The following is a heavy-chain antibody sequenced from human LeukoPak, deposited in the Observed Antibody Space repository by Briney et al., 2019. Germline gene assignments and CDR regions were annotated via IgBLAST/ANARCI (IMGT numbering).Heavy chain of an antibody. J-gene: IGHJ3*02. CDR2: IYYSGST. Sequence: SETLSLTCTVSGGSISSYYWSWIRQPPGKGLEWIGYIYYSGSTNYNPSLKSRVTISVDTSKNQFSLKLSSVTAADTAVYYCARSIAAAPDAFDIWGQGTMVTVSS. V-gene: IGHV4-59*01. CDR1: GGSISSYY. CDR3: ARSIAAAPDAFDI. D-gene: IGHD6-13*01.